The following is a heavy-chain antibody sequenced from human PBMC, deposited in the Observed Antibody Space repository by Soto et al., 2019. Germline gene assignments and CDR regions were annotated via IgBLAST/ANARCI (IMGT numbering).Heavy chain of an antibody. CDR2: IIPIFGTA. J-gene: IGHJ5*02. CDR3: ARFRSQLWYSSNYDWFDP. Sequence: GASVKVSCKASGGTFSSYAISWVRQAPGQGLEWMGGIIPIFGTANYAQKFQGRVTITADESTSTAYMELSSLRSEDTAVYYCARFRSQLWYSSNYDWFDPWGQGTLVTVSS. D-gene: IGHD5-18*01. V-gene: IGHV1-69*13. CDR1: GGTFSSYA.